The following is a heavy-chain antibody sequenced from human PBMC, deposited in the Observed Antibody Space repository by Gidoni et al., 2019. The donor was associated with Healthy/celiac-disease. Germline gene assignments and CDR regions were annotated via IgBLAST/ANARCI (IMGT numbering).Heavy chain of an antibody. CDR2: IIPILGIA. V-gene: IGHV1-69*04. Sequence: VQLVQSGDEVKKPGSSVKVSCKASGGTFSSYAISWVRQAPGQGLEWMGRIIPILGIAYYAHKFQGRVTITADKSTSTAYMELSSLSSQDTAVYYCARRSIAAAGSEYFQHWGQGTLVTVSS. CDR1: GGTFSSYA. J-gene: IGHJ1*01. CDR3: ARRSIAAAGSEYFQH. D-gene: IGHD6-13*01.